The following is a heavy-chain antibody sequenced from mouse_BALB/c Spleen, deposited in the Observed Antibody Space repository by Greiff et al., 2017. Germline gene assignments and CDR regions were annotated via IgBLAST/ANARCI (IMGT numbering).Heavy chain of an antibody. CDR2: IWGDGST. CDR1: GFSLTGYG. CDR3: AREGNDYDEGDAMDY. Sequence: VQLQQSGPGLVAPSQSLSITCTVSGFSLTGYGVNWVRQPPGKGLEWLGMIWGDGSTDYNSALKSRLSISKDNSKSQVFLKMNSLQTDDTARYYCAREGNDYDEGDAMDYWGQGTSVTVSS. J-gene: IGHJ4*01. D-gene: IGHD2-4*01. V-gene: IGHV2-6-7*01.